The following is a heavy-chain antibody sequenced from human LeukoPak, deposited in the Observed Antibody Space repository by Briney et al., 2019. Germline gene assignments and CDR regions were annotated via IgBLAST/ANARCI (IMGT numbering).Heavy chain of an antibody. Sequence: GGSLRLSCAASGFTFSSYWMHWVRQAPGKGLVWVSRINSDGSSTSYADSVKGRFTISRDNAKNTLYLQINSLRAEDTAVYYCARDSHFDSSGRVVDYWGQGTLVTVSS. V-gene: IGHV3-74*01. J-gene: IGHJ4*02. D-gene: IGHD3-22*01. CDR3: ARDSHFDSSGRVVDY. CDR1: GFTFSSYW. CDR2: INSDGSST.